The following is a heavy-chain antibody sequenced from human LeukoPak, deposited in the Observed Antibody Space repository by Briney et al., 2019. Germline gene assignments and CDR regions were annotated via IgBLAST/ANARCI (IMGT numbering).Heavy chain of an antibody. CDR3: ATGLGDGYLRYWYFDP. J-gene: IGHJ2*01. Sequence: ASVKVSCKVSGYTLTELSMHWVRQAPGKGLEWMGGFDPEDGETIYAQKFQGRVTMTEDTSTDTAYMELSSLRSEDTAVYYCATGLGDGYLRYWYFDPWGRGTLVTVSS. D-gene: IGHD5-24*01. CDR2: FDPEDGET. CDR1: GYTLTELS. V-gene: IGHV1-24*01.